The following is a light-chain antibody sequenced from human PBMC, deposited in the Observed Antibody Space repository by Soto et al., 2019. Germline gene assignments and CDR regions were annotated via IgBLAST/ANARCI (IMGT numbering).Light chain of an antibody. Sequence: DIVMTQSPESLAVSLGERATINCKSSQSVFYSSNNKNYLTWYQQKPGQPPKLLIYWASTRESGVPDRFSGSGSEAQSSLTIGSLQAEDVALYYCQQSYSLPLTFGGGTKVEIK. J-gene: IGKJ4*01. V-gene: IGKV4-1*01. CDR2: WAS. CDR3: QQSYSLPLT. CDR1: QSVFYSSNNKNY.